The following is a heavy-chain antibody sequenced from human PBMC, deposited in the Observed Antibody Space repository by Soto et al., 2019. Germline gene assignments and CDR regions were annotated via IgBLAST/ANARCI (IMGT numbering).Heavy chain of an antibody. CDR1: GYTFTSYA. V-gene: IGHV1-3*01. CDR3: ARDRTDINAEHYYYYYMDV. Sequence: GASVKVSCKASGYTFTSYAMHWVRQAPGQRLEWMGWINAGNGNTKYSQKFQGRVTITRDTSASTAYMELSSLRSEDTAVYYCARDRTDINAEHYYYYYMDVWGKGTTVTVSS. D-gene: IGHD5-12*01. CDR2: INAGNGNT. J-gene: IGHJ6*03.